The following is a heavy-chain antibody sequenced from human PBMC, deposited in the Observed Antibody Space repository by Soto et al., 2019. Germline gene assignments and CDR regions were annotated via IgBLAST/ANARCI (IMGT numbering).Heavy chain of an antibody. D-gene: IGHD3-10*01. CDR3: ARDGELLWFGGPKGWFDP. CDR1: GGTFSSYA. CDR2: IIPIFGTA. V-gene: IGHV1-69*12. Sequence: QVQLVQSGAEVKKPGSSVKVSCKASGGTFSSYAISWVRQAPGQGLEWMGGIIPIFGTANYAQKFQGRVTLTADESTSTAYMELSSLRSEDTAVYYCARDGELLWFGGPKGWFDPWGQGTLVTVSS. J-gene: IGHJ5*02.